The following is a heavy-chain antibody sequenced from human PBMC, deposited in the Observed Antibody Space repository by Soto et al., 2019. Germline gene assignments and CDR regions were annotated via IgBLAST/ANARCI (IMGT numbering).Heavy chain of an antibody. CDR3: AKLSIQKSWAVTFDQ. CDR1: GFTFGDYG. V-gene: IGHV3-30*18. Sequence: QVHLVESGGGVVQPGRSLRLSCAASGFTFGDYGMHWVRQAPGKGLEWVADISYDGSETYYADSVEGRFTVSRDNSKSVLYLQMNSLRLDATAVYYCAKLSIQKSWAVTFDQWGQGTLVTVSS. CDR2: ISYDGSET. J-gene: IGHJ4*02. D-gene: IGHD4-17*01.